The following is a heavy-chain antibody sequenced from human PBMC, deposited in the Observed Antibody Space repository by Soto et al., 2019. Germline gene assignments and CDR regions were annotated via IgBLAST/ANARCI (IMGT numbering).Heavy chain of an antibody. CDR2: INPNSGGT. D-gene: IGHD4-17*01. J-gene: IGHJ4*02. Sequence: ASVQVSCKASGYTFTGYYMHWVRQAPGQGLEWMGWINPNSGGTNYAQKFQGWVTMTRDTSISTAYMELSRLRSDDTAVYYCATQRDYGDYGAFDYWGQGTLVTVSS. CDR1: GYTFTGYY. V-gene: IGHV1-2*04. CDR3: ATQRDYGDYGAFDY.